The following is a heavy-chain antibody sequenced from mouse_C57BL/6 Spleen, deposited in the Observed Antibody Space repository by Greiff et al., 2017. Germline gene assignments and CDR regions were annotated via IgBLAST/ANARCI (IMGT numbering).Heavy chain of an antibody. CDR2: IWSGGST. CDR1: GFSLTSYG. Sequence: QVHVKQSGPGLVQPSQSLSITCTVSGFSLTSYGVHWVRQPPGKGLEWLGVIWSGGSTDYNAAFISRLSISKDNSKSQVFFKMNSLQADDTAIYYCAKKTYRTHYAMDYWGQGTSVTVSS. D-gene: IGHD5-1*01. V-gene: IGHV2-4*01. J-gene: IGHJ4*01. CDR3: AKKTYRTHYAMDY.